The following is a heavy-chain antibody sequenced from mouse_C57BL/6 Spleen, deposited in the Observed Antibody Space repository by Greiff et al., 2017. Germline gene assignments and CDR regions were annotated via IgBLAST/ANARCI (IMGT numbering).Heavy chain of an antibody. CDR3: ARWGYDYDAY. Sequence: VQLQQPGAELVRPGSSVKLSCKASGYTFTSYWLHWVKQRPIQGLEWIGNIDPSDSETHYNQKFKDKATLTVDKSSSTAYMQLSSLTSEDSAVYYCARWGYDYDAYWGQGTLVTVSA. CDR2: IDPSDSET. CDR1: GYTFTSYW. J-gene: IGHJ3*01. V-gene: IGHV1-52*01. D-gene: IGHD2-4*01.